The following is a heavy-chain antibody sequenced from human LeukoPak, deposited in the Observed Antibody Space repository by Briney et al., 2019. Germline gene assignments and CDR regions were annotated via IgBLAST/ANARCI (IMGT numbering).Heavy chain of an antibody. J-gene: IGHJ5*02. V-gene: IGHV1-69*13. D-gene: IGHD5-18*01. CDR3: ARDRTAMVTNWFDP. Sequence: SVKVSCKASGGTFSSYAISWVRQAPGQGLEWMGGIIPIFGTANYAQKFQGRVTITADESTSTAYMELRSLRSDDTAVYYCARDRTAMVTNWFDPWGQGTLVTVSS. CDR1: GGTFSSYA. CDR2: IIPIFGTA.